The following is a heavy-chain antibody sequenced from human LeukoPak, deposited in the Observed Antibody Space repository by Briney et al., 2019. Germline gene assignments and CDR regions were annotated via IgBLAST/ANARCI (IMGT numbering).Heavy chain of an antibody. J-gene: IGHJ4*02. CDR1: GFIFSDYA. Sequence: GGSLRLSCAASGFIFSDYAMHWVRQAPGKGLEYVSAISSNGLSTNYASSVKGRFTTSRDNSKNTLYLQMGSLRAEDTAVYYCARIRSTPVGLDYWGQGTLVTVSS. V-gene: IGHV3-64*01. CDR2: ISSNGLST. CDR3: ARIRSTPVGLDY. D-gene: IGHD1-26*01.